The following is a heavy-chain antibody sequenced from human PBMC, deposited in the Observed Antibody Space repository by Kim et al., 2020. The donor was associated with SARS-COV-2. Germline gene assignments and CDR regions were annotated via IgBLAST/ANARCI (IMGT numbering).Heavy chain of an antibody. J-gene: IGHJ4*02. CDR3: ARGVPIRYFDWLLSPPYFDY. CDR1: GGSISSGGYY. CDR2: IYYSGST. V-gene: IGHV4-31*03. Sequence: SETLSLTCTVSGGSISSGGYYWSWIRQHPGKGLEWIGYIYYSGSTYYNPSLKSRVTISVDTSKNQFSLKLSSVTAADTAVYYCARGVPIRYFDWLLSPPYFDYWGQGTLVTVSS. D-gene: IGHD3-9*01.